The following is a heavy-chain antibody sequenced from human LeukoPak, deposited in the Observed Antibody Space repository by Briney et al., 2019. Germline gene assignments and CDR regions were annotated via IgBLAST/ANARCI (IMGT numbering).Heavy chain of an antibody. V-gene: IGHV3-21*01. CDR2: ISSSSSYI. D-gene: IGHD3-10*01. Sequence: GGSLRLSCAASGFTFSSYSMNWVRQAPGKGLEWVSSISSSSSYIYYADSVKGRFTISRDNAKNSLYLQMNSLSTEDTAVYYCAKEYGSGTYLKTKYYFDYWGQGTLVTVSS. J-gene: IGHJ4*02. CDR1: GFTFSSYS. CDR3: AKEYGSGTYLKTKYYFDY.